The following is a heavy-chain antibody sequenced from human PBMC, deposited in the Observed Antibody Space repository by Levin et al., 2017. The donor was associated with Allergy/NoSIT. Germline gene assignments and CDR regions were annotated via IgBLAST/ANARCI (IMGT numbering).Heavy chain of an antibody. CDR1: GGTFSSYA. V-gene: IGHV1-69*01. Sequence: KISCKASGGTFSSYAISWVRQAPGQGLEWMGGIIPIFGTANYAQKFQGRVTITADESTSTAYMELSSLRSEDTAVYYCARDRQYSSGWYYFDYWGQGTLVTVSS. D-gene: IGHD6-19*01. CDR3: ARDRQYSSGWYYFDY. CDR2: IIPIFGTA. J-gene: IGHJ4*02.